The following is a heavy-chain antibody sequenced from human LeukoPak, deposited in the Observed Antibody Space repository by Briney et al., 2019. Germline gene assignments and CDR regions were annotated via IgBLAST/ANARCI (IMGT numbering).Heavy chain of an antibody. CDR2: ISSGGSTI. J-gene: IGHJ4*02. Sequence: PGGSLRLSCAASGFTFSSYEMNWVRQAPGKGLQWLSYISSGGSTIYYADSVKGRFTVSRDNAKNSLYLQMNSLRAEDTAVYYCARVKQDTAMVFDFWGQGTLVTVSS. CDR3: ARVKQDTAMVFDF. D-gene: IGHD5-18*01. CDR1: GFTFSSYE. V-gene: IGHV3-48*03.